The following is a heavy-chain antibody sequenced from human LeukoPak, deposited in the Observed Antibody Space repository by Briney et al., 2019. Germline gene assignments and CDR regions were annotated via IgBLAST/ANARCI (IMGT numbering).Heavy chain of an antibody. D-gene: IGHD2-2*01. CDR1: GFTFSSYA. Sequence: GGSLRLSCAASGFTFSSYAMHWVRQAPGKGLEWVAVISYDGSNKYYADSVKGRFTISRDNSKNTLYLQMNSLRAEDTAVYYCARALSVPFRSYYYYYGMDVWGQGTTVTVSS. V-gene: IGHV3-30-3*01. J-gene: IGHJ6*02. CDR2: ISYDGSNK. CDR3: ARALSVPFRSYYYYYGMDV.